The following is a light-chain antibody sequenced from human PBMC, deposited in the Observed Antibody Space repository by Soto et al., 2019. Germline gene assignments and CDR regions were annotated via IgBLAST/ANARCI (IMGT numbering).Light chain of an antibody. J-gene: IGKJ1*01. V-gene: IGKV3-20*01. Sequence: ETVLPQSPGTLSLSPGERATVSCRASQSVGGSSLAWYQQRPGHAPRLLIYDTSKSATGIPDRLSGSGYGRDFTITTSRLEPEGFGVYYCQQYQSSHRTHGQGSKVDI. CDR1: QSVGGSS. CDR3: QQYQSSHRT. CDR2: DTS.